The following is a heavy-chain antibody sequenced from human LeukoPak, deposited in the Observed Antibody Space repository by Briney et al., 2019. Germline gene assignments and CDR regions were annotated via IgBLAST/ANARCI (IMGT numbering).Heavy chain of an antibody. CDR3: ARVTLGTYYFDY. J-gene: IGHJ4*02. V-gene: IGHV3-11*04. D-gene: IGHD3-16*01. CDR1: GFTFSDYY. Sequence: AGGSLRLSCAASGFTFSDYYMRWIRQAPGKGLEWVSYISSSGNIIYYADSVKGRFTISRDNAKNSLYLQMNSLRAEDTAVYYCARVTLGTYYFDYWGQGTLVTVSS. CDR2: ISSSGNII.